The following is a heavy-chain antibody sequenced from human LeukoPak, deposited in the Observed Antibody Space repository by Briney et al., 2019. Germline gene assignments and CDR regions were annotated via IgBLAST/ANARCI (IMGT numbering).Heavy chain of an antibody. CDR2: IYYSGST. Sequence: SETLSLTCTVSGGSISSYYWSWIRQPPGKGLEWIGYIYYSGSTNYNPSLKSRVTISVDTSKNQFSLKLSSVTAADTAVCYCARLRYTGSAGYFDLWGRGTLVTVSS. D-gene: IGHD1-26*01. CDR1: GGSISSYY. J-gene: IGHJ2*01. CDR3: ARLRYTGSAGYFDL. V-gene: IGHV4-59*08.